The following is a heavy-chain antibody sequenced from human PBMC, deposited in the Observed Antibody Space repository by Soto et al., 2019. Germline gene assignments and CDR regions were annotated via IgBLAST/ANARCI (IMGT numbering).Heavy chain of an antibody. V-gene: IGHV3-30-3*01. D-gene: IGHD4-17*01. J-gene: IGHJ6*02. CDR2: ISYDGSNK. CDR1: GFTFSSYA. CDR3: ASIPPATVVTPRGYYYYYGMDV. Sequence: GGSLRLSCAASGFTFSSYAMHWVRQAPGKGLEWVAVISYDGSNKYYADSVKGRFTISRDNSKNTLYLQMNSLRAEDTAVYYCASIPPATVVTPRGYYYYYGMDVWGQGTTVTVSS.